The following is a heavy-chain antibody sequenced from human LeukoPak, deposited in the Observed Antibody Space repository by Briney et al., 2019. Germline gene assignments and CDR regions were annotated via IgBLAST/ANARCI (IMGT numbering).Heavy chain of an antibody. Sequence: PGGSLRLSCAASGFTFSSYAMSWVRQAPGKGLEWVSAISGSGGSTYYADSVKGRFTISRDNAKNSLYLQMNSLRAEDTAVYYCARDAYYYYYYMDVWGKGTTVTISS. J-gene: IGHJ6*03. V-gene: IGHV3-23*01. CDR1: GFTFSSYA. CDR2: ISGSGGST. CDR3: ARDAYYYYYYMDV.